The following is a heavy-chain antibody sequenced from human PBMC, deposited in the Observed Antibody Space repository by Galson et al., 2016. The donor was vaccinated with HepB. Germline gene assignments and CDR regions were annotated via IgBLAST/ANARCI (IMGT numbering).Heavy chain of an antibody. CDR3: AIEYSSGWDLDH. CDR2: SDPEDGET. V-gene: IGHV1-24*01. D-gene: IGHD6-19*01. CDR1: GYTLSELS. J-gene: IGHJ4*02. Sequence: SVKVSCKVSGYTLSELSMHWVRQAPGKGLEWMGRSDPEDGETIYAQNFQGRVTMTEDTSTDSAYMELSSLRSEDTAMYYCAIEYSSGWDLDHWGQGTLVTFSS.